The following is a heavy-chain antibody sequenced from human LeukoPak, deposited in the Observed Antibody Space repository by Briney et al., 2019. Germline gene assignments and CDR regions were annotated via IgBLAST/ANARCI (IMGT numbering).Heavy chain of an antibody. J-gene: IGHJ6*02. D-gene: IGHD3-10*01. CDR3: ARDLYYYGSGAKYGMDV. CDR2: INHSGST. Sequence: PSETLSLTCAVYGGSFSGYYWSWIRQPPGKGLEWIGEINHSGSTNYNPSLKSRVTISVDTSKNQFSLKLSSVTAADTAVYYCARDLYYYGSGAKYGMDVWGQGTTVTVSS. CDR1: GGSFSGYY. V-gene: IGHV4-34*01.